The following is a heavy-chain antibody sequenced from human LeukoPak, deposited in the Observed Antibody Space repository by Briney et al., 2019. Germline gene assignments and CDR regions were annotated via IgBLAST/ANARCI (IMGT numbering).Heavy chain of an antibody. D-gene: IGHD2-15*01. J-gene: IGHJ4*02. CDR2: ISHTSSDT. Sequence: PGGSLRLSCAASGFTFSSYYMSWTRQAPGKGLEWVSYISHTSSDTNYADSVKGRFTISRDNAKTSLYLQMNSLRAEDTAVYYCARGGFGSLDDWGQRTLVTVSS. CDR3: ARGGFGSLDD. V-gene: IGHV3-11*06. CDR1: GFTFSSYY.